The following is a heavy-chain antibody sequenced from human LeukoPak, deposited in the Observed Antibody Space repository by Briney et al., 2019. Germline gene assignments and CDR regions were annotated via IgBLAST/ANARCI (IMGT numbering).Heavy chain of an antibody. J-gene: IGHJ4*02. CDR1: GFTFSSYA. V-gene: IGHV3-23*01. CDR2: ISGSGGST. Sequence: GGSLRLSCAASGFTFSSYAMSWVRQAPGKGLEWVSAISGSGGSTYYADSVKGRFTISRDNSKNTLYLRMNSLRAEDTAVYYCAKQSRSSGWYPIDYWGQGTLVTVSS. CDR3: AKQSRSSGWYPIDY. D-gene: IGHD6-19*01.